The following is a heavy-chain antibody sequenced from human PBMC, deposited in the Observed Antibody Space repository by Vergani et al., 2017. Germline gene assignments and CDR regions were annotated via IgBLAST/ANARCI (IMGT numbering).Heavy chain of an antibody. Sequence: QVQLVQSGAEVKKPGSSVKVSCKASGGPFSSYAISWVRQAPGQGLEWMGGIIPIFGTANYAQKFQGRVTITADESTSTAYMELSSLRSEDTAVYYCARACTDIWTGATLSLYGMDVWGQGTTVTVYS. V-gene: IGHV1-69*01. CDR2: IIPIFGTA. CDR1: GGPFSSYA. J-gene: IGHJ6*02. D-gene: IGHD3-9*01. CDR3: ARACTDIWTGATLSLYGMDV.